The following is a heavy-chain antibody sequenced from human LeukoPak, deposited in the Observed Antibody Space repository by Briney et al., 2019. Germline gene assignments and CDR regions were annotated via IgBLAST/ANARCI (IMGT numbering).Heavy chain of an antibody. CDR1: GFTFTSYG. J-gene: IGHJ4*02. Sequence: TGGSLRLSCAASGFTFTSYGMHWVRQAPGKGLEWVAHIRFDESDKYYADSVKGRFTISRDTSRNTVYLQMNSLRGEDTAVYYCARFIAPAGYFDYGGQGTLVTVSS. CDR3: ARFIAPAGYFDY. V-gene: IGHV3-30*02. CDR2: IRFDESDK. D-gene: IGHD6-13*01.